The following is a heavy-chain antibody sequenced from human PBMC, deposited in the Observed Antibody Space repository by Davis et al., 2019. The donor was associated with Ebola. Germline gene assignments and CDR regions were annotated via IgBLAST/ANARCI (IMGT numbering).Heavy chain of an antibody. V-gene: IGHV5-51*01. CDR3: ARGINMGSSTWFDP. D-gene: IGHD3-10*01. CDR2: IYPGDSDT. CDR1: GYSFTSYW. Sequence: GESLKISCKASGYSFTSYWIGWVRQLPGKGLEWMGIIYPGDSDTRYSPSFQGQVTISADKSTSTAYLQWSSLEASDTAIYYCARGINMGSSTWFDPWGQGTLVTVSS. J-gene: IGHJ5*02.